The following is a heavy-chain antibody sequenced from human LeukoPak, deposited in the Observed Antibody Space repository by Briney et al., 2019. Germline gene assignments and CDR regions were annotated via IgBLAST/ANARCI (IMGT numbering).Heavy chain of an antibody. CDR3: ARLRDWFDP. Sequence: SGTLSLTCTVSGGSISSSSYYWDWIRQPPGKGLEWIGSIYYSGSTYYNPSLKSRVTISVDTSKNQFSLRLSSVTAADTAVYYCARLRDWFDPWGQGTLVTVSS. CDR1: GGSISSSSYY. V-gene: IGHV4-39*01. J-gene: IGHJ5*02. CDR2: IYYSGST.